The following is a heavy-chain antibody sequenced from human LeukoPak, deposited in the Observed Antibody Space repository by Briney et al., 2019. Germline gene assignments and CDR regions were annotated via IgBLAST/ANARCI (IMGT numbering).Heavy chain of an antibody. CDR1: GFTFSDYY. Sequence: PGGSLRLSCAASGFTFSDYYMSWIRQAPGKGLEWLSYISSSGSTIYYADSVKGRFTISRDNAKNSLYLQMNSLRAEDTAVYYCARDDSYSGSYGVEWYFDLWGRGTLVTVSS. J-gene: IGHJ2*01. CDR2: ISSSGSTI. CDR3: ARDDSYSGSYGVEWYFDL. V-gene: IGHV3-11*01. D-gene: IGHD1-26*01.